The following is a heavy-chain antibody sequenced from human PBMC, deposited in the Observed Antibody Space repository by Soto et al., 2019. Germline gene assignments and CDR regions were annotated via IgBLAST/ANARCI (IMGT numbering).Heavy chain of an antibody. V-gene: IGHV2-5*01. J-gene: IGHJ4*02. Sequence: QITLKESGPTLVKPTQTLTLTCTFSGFSVSASGMGVGWIRQPPGKSLEWLALIYWNDDKRYSPSLISRLTITKDTSRNQVVLSMTNMAPVDTGTYYCAHRGIVGTTTWWYFDYWGQGTLVTVSS. D-gene: IGHD1-26*01. CDR3: AHRGIVGTTTWWYFDY. CDR1: GFSVSASGMG. CDR2: IYWNDDK.